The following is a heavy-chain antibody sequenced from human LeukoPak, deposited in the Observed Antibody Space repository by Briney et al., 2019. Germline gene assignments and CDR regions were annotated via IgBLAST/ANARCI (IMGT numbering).Heavy chain of an antibody. J-gene: IGHJ5*02. CDR3: ARYHYYGSGNDWFDP. CDR2: IYYSGST. CDR1: GGSISSGGYY. V-gene: IGHV4-31*03. D-gene: IGHD3-10*01. Sequence: SETLSLTCTVSGGSISSGGYYWSWIRQHPGKGLEWIGYIYYSGSTYYNPSLKSRVTISVDTSKNQFSLKLSSVTAADTAVYYCARYHYYGSGNDWFDPWGQGTLVTVSS.